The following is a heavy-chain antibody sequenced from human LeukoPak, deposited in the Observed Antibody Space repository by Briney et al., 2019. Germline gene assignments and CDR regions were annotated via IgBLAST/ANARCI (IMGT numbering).Heavy chain of an antibody. CDR1: GGSISSYY. CDR2: IYYSGST. V-gene: IGHV4-59*01. Sequence: PSETLSLTCTVSGGSISSYYWSWIRQPPGKGLEWIGYIYYSGSTNYNPSLKSRATISVDTSKNQFSLKLSSVTAADTAVYYCARRYTSKAFDIWGQGTMVTVSS. CDR3: ARRYTSKAFDI. J-gene: IGHJ3*02. D-gene: IGHD4-11*01.